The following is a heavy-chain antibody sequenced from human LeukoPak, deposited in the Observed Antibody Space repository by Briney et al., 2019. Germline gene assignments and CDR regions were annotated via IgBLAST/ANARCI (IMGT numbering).Heavy chain of an antibody. CDR3: ARDYSGWSRDY. J-gene: IGHJ4*02. V-gene: IGHV3-21*01. CDR2: ISPTGSHI. D-gene: IGHD6-19*01. Sequence: GGSLRLCCAASRYTFDDFAMHWVRQTPGKGLEWVSSISPTGSHIYYADSVKGRFTISRDNTKKSLYLQMNSLRAEDTAVYYCARDYSGWSRDYWGQGTLVTVSS. CDR1: RYTFDDFA.